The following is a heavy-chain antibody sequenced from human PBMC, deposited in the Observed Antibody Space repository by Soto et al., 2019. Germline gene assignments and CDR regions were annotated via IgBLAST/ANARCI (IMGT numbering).Heavy chain of an antibody. V-gene: IGHV4-34*01. CDR3: ARRRPYSSSSPLHYFDY. CDR2: INHSGST. J-gene: IGHJ4*02. CDR1: GGSFSGYY. D-gene: IGHD6-6*01. Sequence: SETLSLTCAVYGGSFSGYYWSWIRQPPGKGLEWIGEINHSGSTNYNPSLKSRVTISVDTSKNQFSLKLSSVTAADTAVYYCARRRPYSSSSPLHYFDYWGQGTLVTVSS.